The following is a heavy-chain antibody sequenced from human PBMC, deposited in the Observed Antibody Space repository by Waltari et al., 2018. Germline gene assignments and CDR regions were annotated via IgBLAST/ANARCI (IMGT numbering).Heavy chain of an antibody. CDR2: ISYNGAT. Sequence: QLQLQESGTGLVKPSETLSLTCSVSVVSITTNLPYWGWIRQPPGQGLEWIGTISYNGATYSSPSLRSRVTIFRDTSKNQLSLKLGSVTAADTAFYYCATYIGASLGTAAFDVWGQGTMVTVSS. V-gene: IGHV4-39*01. J-gene: IGHJ3*01. CDR1: VVSITTNLPY. CDR3: ATYIGASLGTAAFDV. D-gene: IGHD5-12*01.